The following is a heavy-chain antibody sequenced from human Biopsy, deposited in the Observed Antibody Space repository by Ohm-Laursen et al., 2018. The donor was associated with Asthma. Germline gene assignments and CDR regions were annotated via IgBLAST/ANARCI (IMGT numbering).Heavy chain of an antibody. CDR1: GFAFNRFD. D-gene: IGHD6-6*01. Sequence: SLRLSCAASGFAFNRFDMHWVRQAPGEGLEWLALITTDDVHKYNGESVRGRFSISRNNSKRTVYLHMAGLTVADTAVYFCARGEDPRPVADHLDIWGQGARVIVSS. J-gene: IGHJ4*02. V-gene: IGHV3-33*08. CDR2: ITTDDVHK. CDR3: ARGEDPRPVADHLDI.